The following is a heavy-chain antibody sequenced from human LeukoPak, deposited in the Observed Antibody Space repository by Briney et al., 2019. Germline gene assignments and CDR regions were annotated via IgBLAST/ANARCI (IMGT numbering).Heavy chain of an antibody. V-gene: IGHV3-30*03. J-gene: IGHJ6*02. Sequence: PGGSLRLSCAASGFTFSSYGMHWVRQAPGKGLEWVAVISYDGSNKYYADSVKGRFTISRDNSKNTLYLQMNSLRAEDTAVYYCARDRTIFGVVNYYYGMDVWGQGTTVTVSS. CDR1: GFTFSSYG. D-gene: IGHD3-3*01. CDR3: ARDRTIFGVVNYYYGMDV. CDR2: ISYDGSNK.